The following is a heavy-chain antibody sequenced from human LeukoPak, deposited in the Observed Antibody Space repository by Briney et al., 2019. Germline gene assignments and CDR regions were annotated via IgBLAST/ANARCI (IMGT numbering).Heavy chain of an antibody. CDR3: AKMPAYYYDSSGYAFHFDY. Sequence: GGSLRLSCAASAFTFATYAVSWVRQAPGKGLEWVSSISGSGGSTHYADSVRGRFTISRDNSKSTLYLQMNSLRAEDTAIYYCAKMPAYYYDSSGYAFHFDYWGQGTLVTVSS. V-gene: IGHV3-23*01. J-gene: IGHJ4*02. D-gene: IGHD3-22*01. CDR1: AFTFATYA. CDR2: ISGSGGST.